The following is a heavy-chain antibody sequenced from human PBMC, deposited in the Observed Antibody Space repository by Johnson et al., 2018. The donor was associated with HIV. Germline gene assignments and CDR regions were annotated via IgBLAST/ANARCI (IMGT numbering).Heavy chain of an antibody. J-gene: IGHJ3*02. D-gene: IGHD3-10*01. CDR2: IKQDGSEK. CDR1: GFTFSSYW. Sequence: VQLVESGGGLVQPGGSLRLSCAASGFTFSSYWMSWVRQAPGKGLEWVANIKQDGSEKYYVDSVKGRFTISRDNAENSLYLQMNSLRAEDTAVYYCTKVWGFYYGQYHDAFDIWGQGTMVTVSS. CDR3: TKVWGFYYGQYHDAFDI. V-gene: IGHV3-7*01.